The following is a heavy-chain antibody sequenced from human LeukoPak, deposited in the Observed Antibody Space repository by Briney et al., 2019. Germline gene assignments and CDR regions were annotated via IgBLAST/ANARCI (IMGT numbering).Heavy chain of an antibody. CDR3: AKDHIVVVPGLFDY. CDR1: GFIFSSFG. Sequence: GGSLRLSCAASGFIFSSFGMHWVRQSPGKGLEWVAFIRYDGTKKSYADSVTGRFTISRDNSENTVYLQMNSLRPEDTAVYYCAKDHIVVVPGLFDYWGQGTLVAVSS. V-gene: IGHV3-30*02. CDR2: IRYDGTKK. D-gene: IGHD2-2*01. J-gene: IGHJ4*02.